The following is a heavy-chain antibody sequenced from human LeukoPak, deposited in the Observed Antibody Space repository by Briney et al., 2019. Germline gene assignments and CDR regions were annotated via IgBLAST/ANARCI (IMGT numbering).Heavy chain of an antibody. D-gene: IGHD5-12*01. CDR3: ARGPNSGYGRFDY. J-gene: IGHJ4*02. V-gene: IGHV4-59*01. CDR2: FYYSGRT. Sequence: PSETLSLTCSVSGGSISGYYWSWLRQPPGRGLEWIGYFYYSGRTTYNPSLKGRVTISVDTSENHFSLKLSSVTAADTAVYYCARGPNSGYGRFDYWGQGTLVTVSS. CDR1: GGSISGYY.